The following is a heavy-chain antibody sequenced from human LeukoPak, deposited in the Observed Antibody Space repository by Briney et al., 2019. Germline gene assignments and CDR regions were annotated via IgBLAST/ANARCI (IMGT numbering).Heavy chain of an antibody. D-gene: IGHD5-18*01. CDR2: ISSSSSYI. CDR3: AREVIQLWVFDY. Sequence: GGSLRLSCAASGFTFSSYSMNWVRQAPGKGLEWVSSISSSSSYIYYADSVKGRFTISRDNAKNSLYLQMNSLRAEDTAVYYCAREVIQLWVFDYWGQGILVTVSS. V-gene: IGHV3-21*01. CDR1: GFTFSSYS. J-gene: IGHJ4*02.